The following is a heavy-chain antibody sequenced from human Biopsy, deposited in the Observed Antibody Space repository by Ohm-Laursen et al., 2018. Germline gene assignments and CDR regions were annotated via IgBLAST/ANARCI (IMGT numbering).Heavy chain of an antibody. CDR2: MNPNSGNT. CDR1: GYTFTSYD. J-gene: IGHJ6*02. Sequence: ASVKVSCKASGYTFTSYDINWVRQAAGQGLEWIGWMNPNSGNTDYAQKFQGRVTMTRNTSISTAYMELNSLRSEDTAVYYCARGSFWFGGNYYYYGMDIWGQGTTVTVSS. D-gene: IGHD3-10*01. CDR3: ARGSFWFGGNYYYYGMDI. V-gene: IGHV1-8*01.